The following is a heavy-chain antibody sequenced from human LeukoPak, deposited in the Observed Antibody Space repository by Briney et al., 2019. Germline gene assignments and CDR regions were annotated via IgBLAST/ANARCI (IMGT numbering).Heavy chain of an antibody. CDR1: GFTFSSYG. CDR2: ISYDGSNK. J-gene: IGHJ6*02. V-gene: IGHV3-30*18. D-gene: IGHD3-22*01. Sequence: PGGSLRLPCAASGFTFSSYGMHWVRQAPGKGLEWVAVISYDGSNKYYADSVKGRFTISRDNSKNTLYLQMNSLRAEDTAVYYCAKDLETYYYDSSGYFGYYYYGMDVWGQGTTVTVSS. CDR3: AKDLETYYYDSSGYFGYYYYGMDV.